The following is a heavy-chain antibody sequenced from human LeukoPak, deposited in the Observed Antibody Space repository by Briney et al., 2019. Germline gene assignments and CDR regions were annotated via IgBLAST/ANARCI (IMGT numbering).Heavy chain of an antibody. J-gene: IGHJ3*02. Sequence: GASVKLSCKASGYTVSTYGISWGRQAPGQGLEWRGWSNAYSGNTNYAKKLQGRVTMTTETSTGTAYMELRSLRSDGTAVYYWARAHSSGRWPAADYDAFDISGQGKIATVSS. CDR1: GYTVSTYG. CDR2: SNAYSGNT. D-gene: IGHD6-19*01. V-gene: IGHV1-18*01. CDR3: ARAHSSGRWPAADYDAFDI.